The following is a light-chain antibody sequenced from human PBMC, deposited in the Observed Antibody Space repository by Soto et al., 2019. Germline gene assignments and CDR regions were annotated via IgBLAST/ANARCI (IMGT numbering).Light chain of an antibody. J-gene: IGKJ4*01. CDR2: AAS. CDR3: QQSYSTGLT. Sequence: DIPMTQSPSSLSASVGDRVTITCRASQSINSYLNWYQQKPGKAPKLLIYAASSLQSGVPSRFSGSGSGTDFTLTISSLQPEDFATYYCQQSYSTGLTFGGGTKVEIK. V-gene: IGKV1-39*01. CDR1: QSINSY.